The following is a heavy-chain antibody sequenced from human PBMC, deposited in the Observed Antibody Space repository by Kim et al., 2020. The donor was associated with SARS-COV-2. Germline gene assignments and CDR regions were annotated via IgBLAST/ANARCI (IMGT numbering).Heavy chain of an antibody. Sequence: GGSLRLSCAASGFTFSSYGMHWVRQAPGKGLEWVAVISYDGSNKYYADSVKGRFTISRDNSKNTLYLQMNSLRAEDTAVYYCAKDGDYDSSGYPIDYWG. J-gene: IGHJ4*01. CDR3: AKDGDYDSSGYPIDY. CDR1: GFTFSSYG. D-gene: IGHD3-22*01. V-gene: IGHV3-30*18. CDR2: ISYDGSNK.